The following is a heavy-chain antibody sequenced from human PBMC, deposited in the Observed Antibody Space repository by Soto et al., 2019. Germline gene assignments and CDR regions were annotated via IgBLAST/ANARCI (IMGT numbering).Heavy chain of an antibody. D-gene: IGHD2-2*02. CDR2: MNPNSGNT. J-gene: IGHJ3*02. V-gene: IGHV1-8*01. CDR1: GYTFTSYD. CDR3: ATPRYCSSTCCYNAFDI. Sequence: ASVKVSCKASGYTFTSYDINWVRQATGQGLEWMGWMNPNSGNTGYAQKFQGRVTMTRNTSISTAYMELSSLRSEDTAVYYCATPRYCSSTCCYNAFDIWGQGTMVTVSS.